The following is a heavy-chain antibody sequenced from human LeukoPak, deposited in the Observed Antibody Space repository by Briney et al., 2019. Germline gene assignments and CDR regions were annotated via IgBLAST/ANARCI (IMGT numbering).Heavy chain of an antibody. CDR1: GFSFRNSW. Sequence: GGSLRLSCAASGFSFRNSWMSWVRQAPGKGLEWVANIRQDGNEIYYMDSVKGRFTISRDNAKNTLYLQMNSLRAEDTAVYYCATDRSSIAARPHWGQGTLVTVSS. J-gene: IGHJ4*02. CDR3: ATDRSSIAARPH. CDR2: IRQDGNEI. D-gene: IGHD6-6*01. V-gene: IGHV3-7*01.